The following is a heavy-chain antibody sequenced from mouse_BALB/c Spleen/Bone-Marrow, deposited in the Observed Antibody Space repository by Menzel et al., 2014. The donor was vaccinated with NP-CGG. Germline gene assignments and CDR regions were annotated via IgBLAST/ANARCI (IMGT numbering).Heavy chain of an antibody. CDR1: GYTFTSYY. CDR3: TREGAY. J-gene: IGHJ3*01. CDR2: INHSNGYT. Sequence: VQPQQSGAGLVKPGASVKLSCKASGYTFTSYYMYWVKQRPGQGLEWIGEINHSNGYTNFNEKFKSKATLTVDKSSSTAYMQLSSLTSEDSAVYYCTREGAYWGQGTLVTVSA. V-gene: IGHV1S81*02.